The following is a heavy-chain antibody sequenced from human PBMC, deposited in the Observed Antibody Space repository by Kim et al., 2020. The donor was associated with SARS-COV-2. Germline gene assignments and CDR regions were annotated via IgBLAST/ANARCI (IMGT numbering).Heavy chain of an antibody. V-gene: IGHV3-23*03. CDR2: IYSGGSST. CDR3: AKGPTSNLRYFDY. D-gene: IGHD3-9*01. J-gene: IGHJ4*02. Sequence: GGSLRLSCAASGFTFSSYAMSWVRQAPGKGLEWVSVIYSGGSSTYYADSVKGRFTISRDNSKNTLYLQMNSLRAEDTAVYYCAKGPTSNLRYFDYWGQGTLVTVSS. CDR1: GFTFSSYA.